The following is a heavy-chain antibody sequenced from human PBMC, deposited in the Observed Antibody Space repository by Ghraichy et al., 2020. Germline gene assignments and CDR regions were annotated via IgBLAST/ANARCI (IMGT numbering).Heavy chain of an antibody. CDR1: GFTFSSYA. CDR3: AKGLNWGYGRGADY. D-gene: IGHD7-27*01. J-gene: IGHJ4*02. V-gene: IGHV3-23*01. CDR2: ISGSGGST. Sequence: GGSLRLSCAASGFTFSSYAMSWVRQAPGKGLEWVSAISGSGGSTYYADSVKGRFTISRDNSKNTLYLQMNSLRAEDTAVYYCAKGLNWGYGRGADYWGQGTLVTVSS.